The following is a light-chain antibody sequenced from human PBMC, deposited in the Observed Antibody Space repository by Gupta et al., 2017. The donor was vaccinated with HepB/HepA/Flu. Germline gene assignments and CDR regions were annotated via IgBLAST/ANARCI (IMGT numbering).Light chain of an antibody. CDR2: GAL. V-gene: IGKV3-20*01. CDR3: HQYDYSPLLT. Sequence: ELVLTQSTDTLHLSLGERATLSCRASQSVHSNPLAWYQQKPGQDGRLLIYGALNRSNGMPDRCSGSGSGRDFTLTISRLEPEDFAVYYCHQYDYSPLLTFGGGTKVEIK. CDR1: QSVHSNP. J-gene: IGKJ4*01.